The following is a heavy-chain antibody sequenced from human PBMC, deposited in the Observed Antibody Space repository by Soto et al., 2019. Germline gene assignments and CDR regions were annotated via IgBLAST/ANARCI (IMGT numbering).Heavy chain of an antibody. J-gene: IGHJ4*02. Sequence: SETLSLTCTVSGGSISSSSYYWGWIRQPPGKGLEWIGSIYYSGSTYYNPSLKSRVTISVDTSKNQFSLKLSSVTAADTAVYYCARAKYSSGWYIDYWGQETLVTVSS. CDR2: IYYSGST. V-gene: IGHV4-39*01. D-gene: IGHD6-19*01. CDR3: ARAKYSSGWYIDY. CDR1: GGSISSSSYY.